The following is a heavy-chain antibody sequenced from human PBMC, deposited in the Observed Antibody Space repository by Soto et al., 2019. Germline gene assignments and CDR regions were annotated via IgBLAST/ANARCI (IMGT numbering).Heavy chain of an antibody. D-gene: IGHD1-26*01. J-gene: IGHJ3*02. CDR3: ARARHSGSYYAFDI. V-gene: IGHV3-66*01. CDR1: GFTVSSNY. Sequence: GGSLRLSCAASGFTVSSNYMSWVRQAPGKGLEWVSVIYSGGSTYYADSVKGRFTISRDNSKNTLYLQMNSLRAEDTAVYYCARARHSGSYYAFDIWGQGTMVTVSS. CDR2: IYSGGST.